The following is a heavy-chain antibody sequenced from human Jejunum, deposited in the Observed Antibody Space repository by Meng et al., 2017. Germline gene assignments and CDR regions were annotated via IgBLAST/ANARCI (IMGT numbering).Heavy chain of an antibody. D-gene: IGHD5-18*01. V-gene: IGHV3-15*01. J-gene: IGHJ6*02. Sequence: GESLKISCAASGFTMKNVWMSWVRQAPGKGLEWVGRIKNKNDGGATEYAAPVKGRFSISRDDSKNTLSLQMNSLETEDTAVYYCTTLAYRYGASMDVWGQGTTVTVSS. CDR1: GFTMKNVW. CDR3: TTLAYRYGASMDV. CDR2: IKNKNDGGAT.